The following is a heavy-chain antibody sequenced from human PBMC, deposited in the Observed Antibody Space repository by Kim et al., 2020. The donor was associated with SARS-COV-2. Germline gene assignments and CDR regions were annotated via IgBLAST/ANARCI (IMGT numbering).Heavy chain of an antibody. Sequence: GGSLRLSCAASGFTFSSYGMHWVRQAPGKGLEWVAVIWYDGSNKYYADSVKGRFTISRDNSKNTLYLQMNSLRAEDTAVYYCAKDQRPRMVRGVISFDYWGQGTLVTVSS. CDR2: IWYDGSNK. CDR3: AKDQRPRMVRGVISFDY. V-gene: IGHV3-33*06. D-gene: IGHD3-10*01. CDR1: GFTFSSYG. J-gene: IGHJ4*02.